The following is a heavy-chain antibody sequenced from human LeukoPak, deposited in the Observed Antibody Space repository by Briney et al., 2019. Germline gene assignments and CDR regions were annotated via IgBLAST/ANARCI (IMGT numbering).Heavy chain of an antibody. CDR3: ATTIGARLMYFDY. J-gene: IGHJ4*02. Sequence: ASVKVSCKASGYTITTYVFNWVRQAPGQGLEWMGWISAYNGNTNYAQNLQGRVTMTTDTSTSTAYMELRSLRSDDTAVYYCATTIGARLMYFDYWGQGTLVTVSS. CDR1: GYTITTYV. D-gene: IGHD6-6*01. CDR2: ISAYNGNT. V-gene: IGHV1-18*01.